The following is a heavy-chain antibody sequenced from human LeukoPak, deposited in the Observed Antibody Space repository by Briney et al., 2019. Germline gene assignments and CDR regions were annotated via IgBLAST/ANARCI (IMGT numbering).Heavy chain of an antibody. CDR2: IRSKHYGASI. J-gene: IGHJ6*03. CDR1: GFTFGDYA. V-gene: IGHV3-49*03. D-gene: IGHD4-17*01. CDR3: ARDQLGGDPRGYYYYYMDV. Sequence: PGRSLSLSCTASGFTFGDYAMSWFREAPGKGLEWVGFIRSKHYGASIEYAASVIARFTISRDDSKSIAYLQMNSLKTEDTAVYYCARDQLGGDPRGYYYYYMDVWGKGTTVTVSS.